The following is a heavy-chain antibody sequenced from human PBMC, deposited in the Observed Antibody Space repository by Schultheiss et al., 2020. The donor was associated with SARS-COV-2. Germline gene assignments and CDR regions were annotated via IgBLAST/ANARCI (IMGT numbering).Heavy chain of an antibody. V-gene: IGHV4-4*07. D-gene: IGHD6-13*01. CDR2: FYTSGST. CDR1: GGSISSYY. CDR3: ARDQGSSWPRDYYYGMDV. J-gene: IGHJ6*02. Sequence: SETLSLTCTVSGGSISSYYWSWIRQTAGKGLEFIGRFYTSGSTNYNPSLKSRVTMSVDTSKNQFSLKLSSVTAADTAVYYCARDQGSSWPRDYYYGMDVWGQGTTVTVSS.